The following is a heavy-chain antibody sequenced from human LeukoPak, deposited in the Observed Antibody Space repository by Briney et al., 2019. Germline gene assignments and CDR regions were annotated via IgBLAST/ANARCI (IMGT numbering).Heavy chain of an antibody. V-gene: IGHV3-9*01. Sequence: GGSLRLSCAASGFTFDDYAMHWVRQAPGQGLEWASGISWNSGSIVYADSVKGRFTISRDNAKNSLYLQMNSLRAEDTALYYCAKESYGGGPCDYWGQGTLVTVSS. J-gene: IGHJ4*02. CDR2: ISWNSGSI. CDR1: GFTFDDYA. CDR3: AKESYGGGPCDY. D-gene: IGHD4/OR15-4a*01.